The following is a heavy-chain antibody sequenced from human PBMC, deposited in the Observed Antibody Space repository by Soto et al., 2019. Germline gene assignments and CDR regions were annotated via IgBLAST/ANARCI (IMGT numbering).Heavy chain of an antibody. J-gene: IGHJ6*02. CDR1: GYTFLNSW. D-gene: IGHD2-2*01. CDR3: AIRRDAYVRYGVDV. CDR2: IYPGDSDT. V-gene: IGHV5-51*01. Sequence: GESLKISCKTSGYTFLNSWIGWVRQMPGKGLEWMGIIYPGDSDTRYSPSFQGQVTISADKSISTAYLQWSSLKASDTAMYYCAIRRDAYVRYGVDVWGQGTTVTVSS.